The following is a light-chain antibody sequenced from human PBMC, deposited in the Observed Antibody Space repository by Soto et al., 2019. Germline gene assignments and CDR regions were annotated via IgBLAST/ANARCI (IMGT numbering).Light chain of an antibody. CDR3: SSYSHSPPSYV. CDR1: SVDVGDYNS. CDR2: HVT. J-gene: IGLJ1*01. Sequence: QSVLTQPASVSGSPGQSITISCTGSSVDVGDYNSVSWYQQHPGKAPKVMIYHVTIRASGVSNRFSGSKSGNTASLTISGLQADDEADYYCSSYSHSPPSYVFGTGTKVTVL. V-gene: IGLV2-14*03.